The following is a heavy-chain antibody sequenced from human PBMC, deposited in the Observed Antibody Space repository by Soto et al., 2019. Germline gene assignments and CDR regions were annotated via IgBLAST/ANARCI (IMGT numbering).Heavy chain of an antibody. CDR3: ARDDKGVSAAMLY. V-gene: IGHV4-4*07. J-gene: IGHJ4*02. Sequence: SETLSLTCTVSGDSVSGYYWYWIRQPAGKGLEWIGRMYTSGITNYSPSLKSRVTMSVDTSKNQFSLKLTSVTAADTAVYYCARDDKGVSAAMLYWGQGTLVTVSS. CDR1: GDSVSGYY. D-gene: IGHD2-2*01. CDR2: MYTSGIT.